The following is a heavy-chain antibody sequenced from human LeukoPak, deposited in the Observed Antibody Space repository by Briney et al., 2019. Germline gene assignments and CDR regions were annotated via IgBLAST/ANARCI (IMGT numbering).Heavy chain of an antibody. D-gene: IGHD2-15*01. Sequence: GGSLRLSCAASGFTFSSYAMSWVRQAPGKGLEWVSAISGSGGSTYYADSVKGRFTISRDNSKNTLYLQMNSLRAEDTAVYYCAKGGSCPSCYYYYYMDVWGKGTTVTVSS. CDR1: GFTFSSYA. CDR3: AKGGSCPSCYYYYYMDV. J-gene: IGHJ6*03. CDR2: ISGSGGST. V-gene: IGHV3-23*01.